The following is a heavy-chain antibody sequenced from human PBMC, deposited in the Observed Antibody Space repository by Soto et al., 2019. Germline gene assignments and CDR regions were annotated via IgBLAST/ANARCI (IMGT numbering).Heavy chain of an antibody. Sequence: QVQLVQSGAEVKKPGASVKVSCKASGYTFTSYGISWVRQAPGQGLEWMGWISAYNGNTNYAQKLQGRVTMTTDTSXSXXYMELRSLRSDDTAVYYCARVEGWQLRGFLGWFDPWGQGTLVTVSS. J-gene: IGHJ5*02. V-gene: IGHV1-18*01. CDR1: GYTFTSYG. D-gene: IGHD6-6*01. CDR3: ARVEGWQLRGFLGWFDP. CDR2: ISAYNGNT.